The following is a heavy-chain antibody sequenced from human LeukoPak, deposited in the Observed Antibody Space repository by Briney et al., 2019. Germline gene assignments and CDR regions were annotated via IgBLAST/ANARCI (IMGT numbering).Heavy chain of an antibody. CDR1: GGTFSSYA. V-gene: IGHV1-69*04. D-gene: IGHD2-2*01. CDR3: ARGVPAAMHSCYYGMDV. Sequence: GSSVKVSCKASGGTFSSYAISWVRQAPGQGLEWMGRIIPILGIANYAQKFQGRVTITADKSTSTAYMELSSLRSEDTAVYYCARGVPAAMHSCYYGMDVWGQGTTVTVSS. CDR2: IIPILGIA. J-gene: IGHJ6*02.